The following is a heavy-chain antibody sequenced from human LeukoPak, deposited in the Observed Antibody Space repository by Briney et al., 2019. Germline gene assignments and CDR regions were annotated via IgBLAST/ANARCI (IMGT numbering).Heavy chain of an antibody. J-gene: IGHJ4*02. CDR2: ISPRSSYR. Sequence: GGSLRLSCAASGFSFSDYSINWVRQAPGKGLEWVSSISPRSSYRYYADSVKGRFTISRDNAKNSLNLQMNSLRAEDTAVYYGARGRGCSSMSCYPDYWGQGTLVTVSS. D-gene: IGHD2-2*01. CDR1: GFSFSDYS. CDR3: ARGRGCSSMSCYPDY. V-gene: IGHV3-21*01.